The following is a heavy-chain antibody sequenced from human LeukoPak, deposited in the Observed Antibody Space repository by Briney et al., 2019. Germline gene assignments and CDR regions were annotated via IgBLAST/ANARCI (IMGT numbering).Heavy chain of an antibody. Sequence: GGSLRLSCAASGFTFSGYGMHWVRQAPGKGLEWVAVISYDGSNKYYADSVKGRFTISRDNSKNTLYLQMNSLRAEDTAVYYCARDFLGVRGVIIANYFDYWGQGTLVTVSS. J-gene: IGHJ4*02. CDR3: ARDFLGVRGVIIANYFDY. CDR1: GFTFSGYG. D-gene: IGHD3-10*01. V-gene: IGHV3-30*19. CDR2: ISYDGSNK.